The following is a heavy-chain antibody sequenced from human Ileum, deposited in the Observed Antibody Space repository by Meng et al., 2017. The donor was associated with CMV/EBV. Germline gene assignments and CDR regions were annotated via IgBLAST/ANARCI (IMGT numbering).Heavy chain of an antibody. D-gene: IGHD5/OR15-5a*01. CDR3: VRSPLSVARDFYFDH. CDR1: GFDFSSHA. Sequence: GGSLRLSCAASGFDFSSHAMHWVRQAPGKGLEWMAVVSYDGTNTYHADSILGRFTVSRDNNRNTVSLQMKSVTSDDTGLYYCVRSPLSVARDFYFDHWGQGALVTVSS. V-gene: IGHV3-30*04. CDR2: VSYDGTNT. J-gene: IGHJ4*02.